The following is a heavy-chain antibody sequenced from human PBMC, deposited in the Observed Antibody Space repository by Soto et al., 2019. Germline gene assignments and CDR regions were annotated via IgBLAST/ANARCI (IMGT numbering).Heavy chain of an antibody. D-gene: IGHD1-26*01. Sequence: EVQLVESGGGLVQPGGSLRLSCAASGFTFSSYAMNWVRQAPGKGLELVSYISRSSSTIYYAYSVKGRFTISRDNAKNSLYLQMNSLRDADTAVYYCARVAGATLADYWGQGTLVTVSS. CDR2: ISRSSSTI. V-gene: IGHV3-48*02. CDR3: ARVAGATLADY. CDR1: GFTFSSYA. J-gene: IGHJ4*02.